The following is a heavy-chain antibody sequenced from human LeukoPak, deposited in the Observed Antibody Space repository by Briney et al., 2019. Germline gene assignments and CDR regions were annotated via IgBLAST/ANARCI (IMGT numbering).Heavy chain of an antibody. D-gene: IGHD2-21*02. CDR1: GFTFSSYS. V-gene: IGHV3-21*01. Sequence: GGSLRLSCAASGFTFSSYSMNWVRQAPGKGPEWVSSISSSSSYIYYADSVKGRFTISRDNAKNSLYLQMNSLRAEDTAVYYCARDLSHIVVVTAIFDYWGQGTLVTVSP. CDR2: ISSSSSYI. CDR3: ARDLSHIVVVTAIFDY. J-gene: IGHJ4*02.